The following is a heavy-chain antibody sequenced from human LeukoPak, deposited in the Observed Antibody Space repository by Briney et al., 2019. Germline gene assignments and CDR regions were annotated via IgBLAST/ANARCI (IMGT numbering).Heavy chain of an antibody. CDR2: IYTSGTT. J-gene: IGHJ1*01. CDR3: ARLGSSGSAQYFQH. Sequence: PSETLSLTCTVSGDPISSYYWSWIRQPAGKGLEWIGRIYTSGTTNYNSSLKSRLTMSVDTSKNQFSLKLSSVTAADTAVYYCARLGSSGSAQYFQHWGQGTLVTVSS. V-gene: IGHV4-4*07. CDR1: GDPISSYY. D-gene: IGHD6-19*01.